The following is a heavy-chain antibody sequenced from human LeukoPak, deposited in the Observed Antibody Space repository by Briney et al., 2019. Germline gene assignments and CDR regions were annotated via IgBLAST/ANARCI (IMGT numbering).Heavy chain of an antibody. J-gene: IGHJ3*02. V-gene: IGHV3-74*01. CDR3: VKERGPFDAFDI. CDR2: INSDRSST. Sequence: PGGSLRLSCAASGFTFSSYWMHWVRQAPGKGLVWVSRINSDRSSTSYADSVKGRFTFSRDNSRNTLSLQMNSLRAEDTAVYYCVKERGPFDAFDIWGQGTMVTVSS. CDR1: GFTFSSYW.